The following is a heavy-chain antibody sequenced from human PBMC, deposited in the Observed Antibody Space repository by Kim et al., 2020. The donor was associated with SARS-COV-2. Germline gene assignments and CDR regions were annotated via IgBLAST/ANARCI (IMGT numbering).Heavy chain of an antibody. Sequence: GGSLRLSCAASGFTFSSYGMHWVRQAPGKGLEWVAVISYDGSNKYYADSVKGRFTISRDNSKNTLYLQMNSLRAEDTAVYYCAKDRAEYSGYVQPFIYYYYYYGMDVWGQGTTVTVSS. CDR2: ISYDGSNK. CDR3: AKDRAEYSGYVQPFIYYYYYYGMDV. V-gene: IGHV3-30*18. CDR1: GFTFSSYG. J-gene: IGHJ6*02. D-gene: IGHD5-12*01.